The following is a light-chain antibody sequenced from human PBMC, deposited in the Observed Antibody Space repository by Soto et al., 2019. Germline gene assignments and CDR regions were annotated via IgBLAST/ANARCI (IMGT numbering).Light chain of an antibody. V-gene: IGKV1-5*02. CDR3: QQYNSYPWT. J-gene: IGKJ1*01. CDR1: QSISSW. Sequence: DIQMTQSPSTLSASVGDIVTIIFRASQSISSWLAWYQQKPGKAPKLLIYDASSLESGVPSRFSGSGSGTEFTLTITSLQPDDFATYYCQQYNSYPWTFGQGTKGDIK. CDR2: DAS.